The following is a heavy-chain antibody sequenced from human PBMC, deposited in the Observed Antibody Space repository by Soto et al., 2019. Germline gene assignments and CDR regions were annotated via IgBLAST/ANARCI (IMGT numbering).Heavy chain of an antibody. CDR1: GFSLTASGLG. CDR3: GHRVLRSFYGLVTTTARYIDQ. D-gene: IGHD3-3*02. J-gene: IGHJ1*01. CDR2: IYWVGDE. V-gene: IGHV2-5*02. Sequence: QITLKESGPTLVKPTHTLTLTCTISGFSLTASGLGLGWIRQTRGRAPEWLALIYWVGDERYSPSLRSRITITKDTSKSQVVRTLANMDPMDTATYYCGHRVLRSFYGLVTTTARYIDQRGRGSLVTVSS.